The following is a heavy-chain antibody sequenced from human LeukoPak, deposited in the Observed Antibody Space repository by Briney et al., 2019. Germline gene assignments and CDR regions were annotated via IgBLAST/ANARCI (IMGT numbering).Heavy chain of an antibody. CDR1: GGTFSSYA. J-gene: IGHJ4*02. CDR2: IIPILGIA. CDR3: ARVDTYSSSWYVTGG. Sequence: ASVKGSCKASGGTFSSYAISWVRQAPGQGLEWMGRIIPILGIANYAQKFQGRVTITADKSTSTAYMELSSLRSEDTAVYYCARVDTYSSSWYVTGGWGQGTLVTVSS. V-gene: IGHV1-69*04. D-gene: IGHD6-13*01.